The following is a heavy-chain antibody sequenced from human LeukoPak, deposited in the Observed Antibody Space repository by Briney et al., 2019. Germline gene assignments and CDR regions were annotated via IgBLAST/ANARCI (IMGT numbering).Heavy chain of an antibody. V-gene: IGHV3-21*01. CDR3: ARAVAVAGTDWYFDL. Sequence: GGSLRLSCAASGFTFSSYSMNWVRQAPGKGLEWVSSISSSGAYIYLADSLKGRFTISRDNAKNSLYLQMNNLRAEDTAVYYCARAVAVAGTDWYFDLWGRGTLVTVSS. CDR2: ISSSGAYI. D-gene: IGHD6-19*01. CDR1: GFTFSSYS. J-gene: IGHJ2*01.